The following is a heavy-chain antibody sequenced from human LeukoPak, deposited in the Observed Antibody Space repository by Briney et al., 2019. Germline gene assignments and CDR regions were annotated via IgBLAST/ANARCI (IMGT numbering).Heavy chain of an antibody. V-gene: IGHV1-2*02. CDR3: ARVPNSPQQLAHYYFDY. J-gene: IGHJ4*02. D-gene: IGHD6-13*01. CDR1: GYTFTSYY. CDR2: INPNSGGT. Sequence: ASVKVSCKASGYTFTSYYMHWVRQAPGQGLEWMGWINPNSGGTNYAQKFQGRVTMTRDTSISTAYMELSRLRSDDTAVYYCARVPNSPQQLAHYYFDYWGQGTLVTVSS.